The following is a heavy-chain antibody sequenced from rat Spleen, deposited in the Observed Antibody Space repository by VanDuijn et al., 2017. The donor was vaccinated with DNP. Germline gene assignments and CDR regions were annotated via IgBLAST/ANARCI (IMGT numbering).Heavy chain of an antibody. J-gene: IGHJ4*01. CDR3: ARVQLGYYAMDA. CDR2: ISPSGGGT. V-gene: IGHV5-31*01. D-gene: IGHD5-1*01. Sequence: EVQLVESGGDLVQPGRSLKLSCVASGFTFSYYWMAWIRQVPGKGLEWVTSISPSGGGTYYRDSVKGRFTISRDNAKSTLYLQMDSLRSEETATYYCARVQLGYYAMDAWGRGTSVTVSS. CDR1: GFTFSYYW.